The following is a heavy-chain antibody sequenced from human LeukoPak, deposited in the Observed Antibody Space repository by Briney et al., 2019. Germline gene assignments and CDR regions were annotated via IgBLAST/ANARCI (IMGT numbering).Heavy chain of an antibody. D-gene: IGHD3-22*01. V-gene: IGHV3-23*01. J-gene: IGHJ4*02. Sequence: GGSLRLSCAASGFTFSIYAMSWVRQAPGKGLEWVSPISGSGYSTYYADSVKGRFTISRDNSKNTLYLQMNSLRAEDTAVYYCAKVPVGEYDSSGYYYSYWGQGTLVTVSS. CDR3: AKVPVGEYDSSGYYYSY. CDR2: ISGSGYST. CDR1: GFTFSIYA.